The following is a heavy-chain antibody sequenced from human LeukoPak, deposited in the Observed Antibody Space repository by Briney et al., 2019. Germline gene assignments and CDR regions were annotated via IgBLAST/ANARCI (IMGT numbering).Heavy chain of an antibody. CDR2: ISGSGDNT. CDR3: ARVTYGSGTYGAFDY. J-gene: IGHJ4*02. Sequence: SGGSLRLSCAASGFTFSSHGMSWVRQAPGKGLEWVSTISGSGDNTYYADSVKGRFTISRDDSKNPLYLKMNSLRAVDTAVYYCARVTYGSGTYGAFDYWGQGTLVTVSS. D-gene: IGHD3-10*01. CDR1: GFTFSSHG. V-gene: IGHV3-23*01.